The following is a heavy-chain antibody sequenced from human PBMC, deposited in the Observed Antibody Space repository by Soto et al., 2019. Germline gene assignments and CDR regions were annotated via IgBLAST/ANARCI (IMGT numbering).Heavy chain of an antibody. CDR2: ISGYNAKT. CDR3: ARESFLVTSYGSGSYYSGEDN. D-gene: IGHD3-10*01. V-gene: IGHV1-18*01. J-gene: IGHJ4*02. Sequence: QVQLVQSGAEVKKPGASVKVSCTTSGYSFTSYGIIWVRQAPGQGLEWMGWISGYNAKTNYAQKFQGRVTMTTDTSTRTAYMELRSLRYDDTAVYYCARESFLVTSYGSGSYYSGEDNWGQGPQVTVSS. CDR1: GYSFTSYG.